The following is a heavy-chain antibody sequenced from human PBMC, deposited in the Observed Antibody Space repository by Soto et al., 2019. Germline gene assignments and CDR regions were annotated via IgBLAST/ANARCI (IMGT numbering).Heavy chain of an antibody. CDR3: ARDRHDSSGYLGY. CDR2: ISSSSSYI. D-gene: IGHD3-22*01. J-gene: IGHJ4*02. CDR1: GFTFSSYS. Sequence: LRLSCAASGFTFSSYSMNWVRQAPGKGLECVSSISSSSSYIYYADSVKGRFTISRDNAKNSLYLQMNSLRAEDTAVYYCARDRHDSSGYLGYWGQGTLVTVSS. V-gene: IGHV3-21*01.